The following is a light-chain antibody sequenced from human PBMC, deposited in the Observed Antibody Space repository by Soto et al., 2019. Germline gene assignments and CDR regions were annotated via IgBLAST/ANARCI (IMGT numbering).Light chain of an antibody. Sequence: DIPMTQSPSSVSASVGDRVTISCRASQAIGSALVWYQQKPGKAPNFLIYDASRLQSGVPSRFSGGGSGTDFTLTISSLQPEDFATYFCQQDFSFPITFGQGSRLEIE. J-gene: IGKJ5*01. CDR2: DAS. V-gene: IGKV1-12*01. CDR1: QAIGSA. CDR3: QQDFSFPIT.